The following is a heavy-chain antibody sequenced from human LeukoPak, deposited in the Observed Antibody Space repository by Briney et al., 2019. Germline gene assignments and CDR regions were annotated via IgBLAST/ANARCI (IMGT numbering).Heavy chain of an antibody. J-gene: IGHJ4*02. V-gene: IGHV3-48*03. CDR3: ARDGTWQHLRYYFDY. D-gene: IGHD6-13*01. CDR2: ITSSGSSI. CDR1: GFTFSSYE. Sequence: GGSLRLSCAASGFTFSSYEMNWVRQAPGKGLEWVSYITSSGSSIYYADSVKGRFTISRDNAKNSLYLQINSLRAEDTAVYYCARDGTWQHLRYYFDYWGQGTLVTVSS.